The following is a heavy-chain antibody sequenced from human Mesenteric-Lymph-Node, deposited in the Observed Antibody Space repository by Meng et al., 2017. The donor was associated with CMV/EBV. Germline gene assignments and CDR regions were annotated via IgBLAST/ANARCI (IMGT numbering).Heavy chain of an antibody. CDR2: INHSRTT. CDR1: GGSFIDYF. Sequence: SETLSLTCALYGGSFIDYFWNWIRQPPGKGLEWIGEINHSRTTTYNPSLKSRVTISLDTSTNHFSLQLSSVTAADTAVYDCARILRHSTYNNYYYGMDVWGQGTTVTVSS. V-gene: IGHV4-34*01. J-gene: IGHJ6*02. D-gene: IGHD1-1*01. CDR3: ARILRHSTYNNYYYGMDV.